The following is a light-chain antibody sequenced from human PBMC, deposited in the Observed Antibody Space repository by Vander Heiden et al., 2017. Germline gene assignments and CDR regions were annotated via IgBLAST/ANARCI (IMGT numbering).Light chain of an antibody. J-gene: IGKJ1*01. Sequence: DSQMTQSPSSLSASVGDRVTITCRARQSISSYLNWYQQKPGKAPKLLIYAASSLQSGVPSRFSGSGSGTDFTLTISSLQPEDFATYYCHHSHSTSWTFGQGTKVEIK. CDR2: AAS. CDR1: QSISSY. V-gene: IGKV1-39*01. CDR3: HHSHSTSWT.